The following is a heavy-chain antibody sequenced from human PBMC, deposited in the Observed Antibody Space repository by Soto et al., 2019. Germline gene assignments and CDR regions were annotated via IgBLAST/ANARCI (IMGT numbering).Heavy chain of an antibody. D-gene: IGHD3-3*01. CDR2: TYYASRWYN. CDR1: GERVSSSGVA. Sequence: SQTLSLTCAISGERVSSSGVAWNWIRQSPSRGLEWLGRTYYASRWYNDYAVSVTGRITINPDTSMNQFSLQLNSVTPEDTAIYYCARGRASAFDYWGQGTQVTGSS. CDR3: ARGRASAFDY. V-gene: IGHV6-1*01. J-gene: IGHJ4*02.